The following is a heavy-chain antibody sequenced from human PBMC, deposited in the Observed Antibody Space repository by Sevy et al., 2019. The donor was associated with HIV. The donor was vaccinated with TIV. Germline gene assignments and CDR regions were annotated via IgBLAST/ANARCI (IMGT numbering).Heavy chain of an antibody. CDR3: ARDGVGYGDYVGQFDP. J-gene: IGHJ5*02. V-gene: IGHV3-11*06. CDR2: ISSSSSYT. CDR1: GFTFSDYY. Sequence: GGCLRLSCAASGFTFSDYYMSWIRQAPGKGLEWVSYISSSSSYTNYADSVKGRFTISRDNAKNSLYLQMNSLRAEDTAVYYCARDGVGYGDYVGQFDPWGQGTLVTVSS. D-gene: IGHD4-17*01.